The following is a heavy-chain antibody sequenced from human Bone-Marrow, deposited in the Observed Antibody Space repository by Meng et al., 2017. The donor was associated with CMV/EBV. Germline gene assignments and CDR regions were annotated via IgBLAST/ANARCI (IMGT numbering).Heavy chain of an antibody. D-gene: IGHD6-19*01. Sequence: ASVKVSCKASGYTFTGYYMHWVRQAPGQGLEWMGWINPNSGGTNYAQKFQGRVTMTRDTSISTAYMELSRLRSDDTAVYYCARGRRRPGAGHRDWFDPWGQGNLVTVSS. V-gene: IGHV1-2*02. CDR2: INPNSGGT. J-gene: IGHJ5*02. CDR3: ARGRRRPGAGHRDWFDP. CDR1: GYTFTGYY.